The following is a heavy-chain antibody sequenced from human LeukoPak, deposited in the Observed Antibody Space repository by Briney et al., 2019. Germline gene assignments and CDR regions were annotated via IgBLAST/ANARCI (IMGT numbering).Heavy chain of an antibody. CDR2: IIPILGIA. Sequence: EASVKVSCKASGGTFSSYAISWVRQAPGQGLEWMGRIIPILGIANYAQKFQGRVTITADKSTSTAYMELSSLRAEDTAVYYCARDYFYCGGDCFVDYWGQGTLVTVSS. D-gene: IGHD2-21*02. V-gene: IGHV1-69*04. CDR3: ARDYFYCGGDCFVDY. J-gene: IGHJ4*02. CDR1: GGTFSSYA.